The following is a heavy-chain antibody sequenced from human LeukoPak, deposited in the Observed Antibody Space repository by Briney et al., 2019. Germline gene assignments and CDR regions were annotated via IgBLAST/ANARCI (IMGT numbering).Heavy chain of an antibody. CDR3: ARDTPPEAFDI. J-gene: IGHJ3*02. V-gene: IGHV4-59*01. CDR1: GGSISSYY. Sequence: PSETLSLTCPVSGGSISSYYWSWIRQPPGKGLEWIGYIYYSGSTNYNPSLKSRVTISVDTSKNQFSLKLSSVTAADTAVYYCARDTPPEAFDIWGQGTRVTVSS. CDR2: IYYSGST.